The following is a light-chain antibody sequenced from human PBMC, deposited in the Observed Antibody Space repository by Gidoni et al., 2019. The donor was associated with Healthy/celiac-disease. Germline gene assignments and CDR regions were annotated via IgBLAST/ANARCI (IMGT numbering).Light chain of an antibody. Sequence: IVFTQSPGTLSLSPGERATLSCRASQSVSSSYLAWYQQKPGQAPRLLIYGASSRATGIPDRFSGSGSGTDFTLTISRLEPEDFAVYYCQQYGSSPALTFXGXTKVEIK. CDR2: GAS. CDR3: QQYGSSPALT. J-gene: IGKJ4*01. V-gene: IGKV3-20*01. CDR1: QSVSSSY.